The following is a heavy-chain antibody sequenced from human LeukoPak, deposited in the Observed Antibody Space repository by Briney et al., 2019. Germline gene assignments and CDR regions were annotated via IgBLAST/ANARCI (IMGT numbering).Heavy chain of an antibody. CDR3: XXXXXXXGGNSAVIWFDP. J-gene: IGHJ5*02. D-gene: IGHD4-23*01. Sequence: ASVKVSCKASGYTFTSYGISWVRQAPGQGLEWMGWISAYNGNTNYAQKLQGRVTMTTDTSTSTAYMELRSLRSDDTAADYSXXXXXXXGGNSAVIWFDPWGQGTLVTVSS. CDR1: GYTFTSYG. V-gene: IGHV1-18*01. CDR2: ISAYNGNT.